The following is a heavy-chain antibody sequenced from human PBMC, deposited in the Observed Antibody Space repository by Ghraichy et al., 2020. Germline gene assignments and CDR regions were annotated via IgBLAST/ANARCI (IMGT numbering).Heavy chain of an antibody. D-gene: IGHD3-10*01. J-gene: IGHJ4*02. Sequence: EPLSLTCTVSGGSISTYYWSWIRQPPGKGLEWIGYIYYSGSTNYNPSLKSRITISVDTSKNQFSLKLSSVTAADTAVYYCARGYYGSGSYYSFDYWGQGTLVTVSS. V-gene: IGHV4-59*01. CDR1: GGSISTYY. CDR2: IYYSGST. CDR3: ARGYYGSGSYYSFDY.